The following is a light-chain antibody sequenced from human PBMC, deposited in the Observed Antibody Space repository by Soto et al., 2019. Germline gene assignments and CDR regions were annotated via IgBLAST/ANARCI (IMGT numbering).Light chain of an antibody. CDR3: CSYAGSYIYV. CDR2: DVS. J-gene: IGLJ1*01. Sequence: QSALTQPRPVSGSPGQSVTISCTGASSDVGGYNYVSWYQQHAGKAPKLMIYDVSKRPSGVPDRFSASKSGNTASLTISGLQAEDEADYYCCSYAGSYIYVFGTGTKLTVL. V-gene: IGLV2-11*01. CDR1: SSDVGGYNY.